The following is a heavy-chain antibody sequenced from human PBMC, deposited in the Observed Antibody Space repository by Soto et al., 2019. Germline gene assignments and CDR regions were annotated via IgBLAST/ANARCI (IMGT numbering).Heavy chain of an antibody. CDR1: GFTFSSYA. V-gene: IGHV3-30-3*01. CDR2: ISYDGSNK. J-gene: IGHJ4*02. Sequence: GGSLRLSCAASGFTFSSYAMHWVRQAPGKGLEWVAVISYDGSNKYYADSVKGRFTISRDNSKNTLYLQMNSLRAEDTAVYYCARIGDYDFWSGYYWGQGTLVTVSS. CDR3: ARIGDYDFWSGYY. D-gene: IGHD3-3*01.